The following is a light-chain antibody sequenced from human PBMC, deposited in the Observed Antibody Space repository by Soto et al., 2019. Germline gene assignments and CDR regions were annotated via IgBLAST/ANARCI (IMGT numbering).Light chain of an antibody. Sequence: EIVMTQSPGTLSVSPGERATLSCRASQSVSSNVAWYQQKPGQAPRLLIYGASTRATGIPARFSGSGSGTEFTLTISSLQSEDFAVYSCQQYNYWPPLTFGGGTKVEI. CDR2: GAS. V-gene: IGKV3-15*01. J-gene: IGKJ4*01. CDR1: QSVSSN. CDR3: QQYNYWPPLT.